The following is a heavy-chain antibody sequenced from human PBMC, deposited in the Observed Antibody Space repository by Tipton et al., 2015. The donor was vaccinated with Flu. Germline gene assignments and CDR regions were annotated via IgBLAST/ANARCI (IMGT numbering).Heavy chain of an antibody. CDR3: ARHVRGFLETYYFDY. J-gene: IGHJ4*02. CDR1: GGSISSSSYY. Sequence: TLSLTCTVSGGSISSSSYYWGWIRQPPGKGLEWIGSIYYSGSTYYNPSLKSRVTISVDTSKNQFSLKLSSVTAADTAVYYCARHVRGFLETYYFDYWGQGTLVTVSS. CDR2: IYYSGST. V-gene: IGHV4-39*01. D-gene: IGHD3-3*01.